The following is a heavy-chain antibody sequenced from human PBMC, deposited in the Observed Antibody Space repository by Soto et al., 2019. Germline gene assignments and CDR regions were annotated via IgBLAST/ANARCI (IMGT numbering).Heavy chain of an antibody. D-gene: IGHD3-3*01. Sequence: PGGSLRPSCAAPGFTFSSYSMNWVPQAPGKGLEWVSSISSSSSYIYYADSVKGRFTISRDNAKNSLYLQMNSLRAEDTAVYYCARDAPPRYVFWSGRTGMDVWGPGTTVTVSS. V-gene: IGHV3-21*01. CDR2: ISSSSSYI. J-gene: IGHJ6*02. CDR1: GFTFSSYS. CDR3: ARDAPPRYVFWSGRTGMDV.